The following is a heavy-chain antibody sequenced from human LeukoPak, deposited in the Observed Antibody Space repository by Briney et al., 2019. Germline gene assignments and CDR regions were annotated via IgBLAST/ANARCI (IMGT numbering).Heavy chain of an antibody. V-gene: IGHV3-30*03. Sequence: GTSLRLSCAASGFMFSGYGIHWVRQAPGKGLEWLGVVSHVGIHQYYAQSVRGRFTISRDNFRNSVFLEVDSLGVQDTAVYYCFKFVSPPPREITPGDWGQGTLVVVDS. D-gene: IGHD3-16*01. CDR3: FKFVSPPPREITPGD. J-gene: IGHJ4*02. CDR2: VSHVGIHQ. CDR1: GFMFSGYG.